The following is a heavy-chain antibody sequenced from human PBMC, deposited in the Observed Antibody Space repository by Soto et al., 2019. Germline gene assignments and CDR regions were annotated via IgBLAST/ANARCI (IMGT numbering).Heavy chain of an antibody. D-gene: IGHD6-25*01. CDR1: GGSISSYY. V-gene: IGHV4-59*08. Sequence: SETLSLTCTVSGGSISSYYWSWIRQPPGKGLEWIGYIYYSGSTNYNPSLKSRVTISVDTSKNQFSLKLSSVTAADTAVYYCARGSGHISGQLDYWGQGTLVTVSS. CDR2: IYYSGST. J-gene: IGHJ4*02. CDR3: ARGSGHISGQLDY.